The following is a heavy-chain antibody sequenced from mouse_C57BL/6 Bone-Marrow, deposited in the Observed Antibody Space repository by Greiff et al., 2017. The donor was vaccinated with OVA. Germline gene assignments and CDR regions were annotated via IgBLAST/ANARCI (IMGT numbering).Heavy chain of an antibody. J-gene: IGHJ3*01. CDR3: AREGWFAY. CDR1: GYTFTSYW. Sequence: VKLQESGAELVMPGASVKLSCKASGYTFTSYWMHWVKQRPGQGLEWIGEIDPSDSYTNYNQKFKGKSTLTVDKSSSTAYMQLSSLTSEDSAVYYCAREGWFAYWGQGTLVTVSA. CDR2: IDPSDSYT. V-gene: IGHV1-69*01.